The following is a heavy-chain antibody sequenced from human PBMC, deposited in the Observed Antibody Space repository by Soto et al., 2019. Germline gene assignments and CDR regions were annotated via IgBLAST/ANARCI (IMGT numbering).Heavy chain of an antibody. CDR2: ISYDGSNK. CDR1: GFTFSSYA. CDR3: AKPSDYGDYFYGMDV. J-gene: IGHJ6*02. Sequence: PGGSLRLSCAASGFTFSSYAMHWVRQAPGKGLEWVAVISYDGSNKYYADSVKGRFTISRDNSKNTLYLQMNSLRAEDTAVYYCAKPSDYGDYFYGMDVWGQGTTVTVSS. D-gene: IGHD4-17*01. V-gene: IGHV3-30-3*02.